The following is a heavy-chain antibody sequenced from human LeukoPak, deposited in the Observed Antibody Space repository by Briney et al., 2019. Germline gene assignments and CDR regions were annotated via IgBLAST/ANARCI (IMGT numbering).Heavy chain of an antibody. J-gene: IGHJ6*04. D-gene: IGHD2-2*01. CDR3: ARDLVVVPAAILGDGMDV. Sequence: SETLSLTCAVSGYSISSGYYWGWIRQPPGKGLEWIGSIYHSGSTYYNPSPKSRVTISVDTSKNQFSLKLSSVTAADTAVYYCARDLVVVPAAILGDGMDVWGKGTTVTVSS. V-gene: IGHV4-38-2*02. CDR2: IYHSGST. CDR1: GYSISSGYY.